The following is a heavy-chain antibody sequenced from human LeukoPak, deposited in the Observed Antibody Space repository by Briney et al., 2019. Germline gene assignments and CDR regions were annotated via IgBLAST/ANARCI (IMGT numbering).Heavy chain of an antibody. CDR3: ARDRVQIWHXVGXFDV. J-gene: IGHJ4*02. Sequence: GGSLRLSCEASGFTFHTYNMFWVRQAPGKRLESVAVFSYDGKHIDYAASVQGRFIISRDITRNTLHLDMSNLRDEDTAVYYCARDRVQIWHXVGXFDVWGQGALVTVSS. CDR2: FSYDGKHI. V-gene: IGHV3-30*04. D-gene: IGHD1-1*01. CDR1: GFTFHTYN.